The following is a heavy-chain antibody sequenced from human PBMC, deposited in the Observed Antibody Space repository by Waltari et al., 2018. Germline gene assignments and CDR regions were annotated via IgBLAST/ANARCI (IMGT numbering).Heavy chain of an antibody. Sequence: EVQLLESGGGLVKPGGSLRLSCAASGFTFSSYSMNWVRQAPGKGLEWVSSISSSSSYIYYADSVKGRFTISRDNAKNSLYLQMNSLRAEDTAVYYCARDQRGKDIVVVVAAFDAFDIWGQGTMVTVSS. J-gene: IGHJ3*02. CDR2: ISSSSSYI. CDR1: GFTFSSYS. V-gene: IGHV3-21*01. D-gene: IGHD2-15*01. CDR3: ARDQRGKDIVVVVAAFDAFDI.